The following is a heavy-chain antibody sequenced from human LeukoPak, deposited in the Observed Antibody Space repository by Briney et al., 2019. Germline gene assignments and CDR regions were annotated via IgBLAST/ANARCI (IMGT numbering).Heavy chain of an antibody. J-gene: IGHJ4*02. Sequence: GASVKVSCKASGYTFTGYYMHWVRQAPGQGLEWMGWINPNSGGTNYARKFQGRVTMTRDTSISTAYMELSRLRSDDTAVYYCARDYYDSSGYYRDYWGQGTLVTVSS. CDR3: ARDYYDSSGYYRDY. CDR2: INPNSGGT. D-gene: IGHD3-22*01. V-gene: IGHV1-2*02. CDR1: GYTFTGYY.